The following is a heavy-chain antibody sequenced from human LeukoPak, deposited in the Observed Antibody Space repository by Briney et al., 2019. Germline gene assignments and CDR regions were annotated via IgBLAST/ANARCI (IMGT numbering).Heavy chain of an antibody. CDR1: GGSIISSSYY. D-gene: IGHD3-22*01. CDR2: IFHSGST. V-gene: IGHV4-39*07. Sequence: PSETLSLTCTVSGGSIISSSYYWGWIRQPPGKGLEWIRNIFHSGSTYYSPSLKSRVAISIDTSKNQFSLKLSSVTAADTAVYYCARDRYYYDSSGYYRLDYWGQGTLVTVSS. CDR3: ARDRYYYDSSGYYRLDY. J-gene: IGHJ4*02.